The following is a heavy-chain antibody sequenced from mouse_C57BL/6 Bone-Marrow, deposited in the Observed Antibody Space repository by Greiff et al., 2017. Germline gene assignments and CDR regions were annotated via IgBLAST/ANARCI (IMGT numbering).Heavy chain of an antibody. D-gene: IGHD1-1*02. V-gene: IGHV1-82*01. CDR1: GYAFSSSW. Sequence: VQLQESGPELVKPGASVKISCKASGYAFSSSWMNWVKQRPGKGLEWIGRIYPGDGDTNYNGKFKGKATLTADKSSSTAYMQLSSLTSEDSAVYFCARPGSYDAYAMDYWGQGTSVTVSS. CDR2: IYPGDGDT. J-gene: IGHJ4*01. CDR3: ARPGSYDAYAMDY.